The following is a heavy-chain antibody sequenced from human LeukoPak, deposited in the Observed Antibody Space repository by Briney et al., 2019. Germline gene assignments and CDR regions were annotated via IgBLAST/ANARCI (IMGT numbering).Heavy chain of an antibody. CDR1: GYPFTTHD. D-gene: IGHD3-3*01. Sequence: ASVKVSCTASGYPFTTHDITWVRQAPGQGLQWLGWINPNSGNTDYAQKSQDRVFMTTDSSINTAYLELRSLKSEDTAVYYCARGVPTLWNGYFTEFDHWGXGTXVTVSS. V-gene: IGHV1-8*01. CDR3: ARGVPTLWNGYFTEFDH. CDR2: INPNSGNT. J-gene: IGHJ4*01.